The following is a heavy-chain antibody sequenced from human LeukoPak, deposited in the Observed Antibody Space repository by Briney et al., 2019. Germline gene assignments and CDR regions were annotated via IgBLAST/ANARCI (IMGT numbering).Heavy chain of an antibody. CDR2: IYYSGST. Sequence: SETLSLTCTVSGGSISSSSYYWGRIRQPPGKGLEWIGIIYYSGSTYYNPSLKSRVTISVDTSKNQFSLKLSSVTAADTAVYYCARVTWFGESQYGMDVWGQGTTVTVSS. CDR1: GGSISSSSYY. J-gene: IGHJ6*02. V-gene: IGHV4-39*07. CDR3: ARVTWFGESQYGMDV. D-gene: IGHD3-10*01.